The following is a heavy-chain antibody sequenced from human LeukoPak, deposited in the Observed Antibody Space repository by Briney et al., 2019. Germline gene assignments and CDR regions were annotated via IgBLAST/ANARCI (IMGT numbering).Heavy chain of an antibody. CDR2: INPSGGST. Sequence: ASVKGSCKASRYTFTSYYMHWVRQAPGQGLEWMGIINPSGGSTSYAQKFQGRVTMTRDTSTSTVYMELSSLRSEDTAVYYCASTPRGAGLWAWFDPWGQGTLVTVSS. V-gene: IGHV1-46*01. CDR3: ASTPRGAGLWAWFDP. J-gene: IGHJ5*02. CDR1: RYTFTSYY. D-gene: IGHD3-10*01.